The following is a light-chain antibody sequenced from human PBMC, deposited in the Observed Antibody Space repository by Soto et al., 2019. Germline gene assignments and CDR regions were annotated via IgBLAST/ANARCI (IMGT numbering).Light chain of an antibody. CDR2: AES. CDR3: QQVYGTPFT. Sequence: DIQMNQCPSSLSASVGVRVTITCRASQSISNYLNWYQQKPGKAPKLLIYAESSLQSGVPSRFRGSGSGTDFTLPVSSLQPDAFATYCCQQVYGTPFTFCGGTKFEIK. CDR1: QSISNY. V-gene: IGKV1-39*01. J-gene: IGKJ4*01.